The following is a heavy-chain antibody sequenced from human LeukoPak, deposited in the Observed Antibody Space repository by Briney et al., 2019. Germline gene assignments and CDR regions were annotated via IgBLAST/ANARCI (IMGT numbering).Heavy chain of an antibody. J-gene: IGHJ4*02. Sequence: KTSETLSLTCTVSGGSISSHYWNWIRQSPGKGLEWIGYIHYSGSTNYNPSLKSRVTISVDTSKNQFSLKLSSVTPADTAVYYCAGGARGYNYAWGQGTLVTVSS. CDR3: AGGARGYNYA. D-gene: IGHD5-18*01. CDR2: IHYSGST. CDR1: GGSISSHY. V-gene: IGHV4-59*11.